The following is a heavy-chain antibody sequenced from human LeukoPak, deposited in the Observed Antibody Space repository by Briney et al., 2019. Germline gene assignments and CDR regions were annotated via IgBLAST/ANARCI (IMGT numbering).Heavy chain of an antibody. V-gene: IGHV3-23*01. CDR3: AKVGSVDTGVIDY. CDR2: ISGSGFNT. CDR1: GFTFNNYG. D-gene: IGHD2-2*03. J-gene: IGHJ4*02. Sequence: GGSLRLSCAVSGFTFNNYGMSWVRQAPGKGLEWVSAISGSGFNTYYADSVKGRFTISRDNSKNTLYLQMNSLRAEDTAVYYCAKVGSVDTGVIDYWGQGILVTVSS.